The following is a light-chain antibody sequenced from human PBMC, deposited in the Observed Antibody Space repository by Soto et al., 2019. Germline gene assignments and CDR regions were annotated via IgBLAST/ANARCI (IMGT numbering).Light chain of an antibody. CDR2: GVT. J-gene: IGLJ3*02. V-gene: IGLV2-14*01. Sequence: QPVLTQPASVSGAPGQSITISCTGTSSDVGGYSFVSWYQQHPGKAPKLIIYGVTSRPSGVSSRFSGSKSGNTASLTISGLQAEDEADYYCSSYTNTGRVFGGGTKLTVL. CDR3: SSYTNTGRV. CDR1: SSDVGGYSF.